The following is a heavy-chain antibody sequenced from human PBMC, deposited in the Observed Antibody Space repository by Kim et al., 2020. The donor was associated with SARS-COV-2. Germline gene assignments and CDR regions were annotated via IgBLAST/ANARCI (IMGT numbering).Heavy chain of an antibody. CDR3: TTDPSHSGSGSYFDFDY. V-gene: IGHV3-15*01. D-gene: IGHD3-10*01. J-gene: IGHJ4*02. Sequence: VKGRFTISRDDSKNTLYLQMNSLKTEDTAVYYCTTDPSHSGSGSYFDFDYWGQGTLVTVSS.